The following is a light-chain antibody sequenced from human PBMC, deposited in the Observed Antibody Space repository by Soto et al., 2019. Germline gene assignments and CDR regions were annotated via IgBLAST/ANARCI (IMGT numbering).Light chain of an antibody. V-gene: IGKV3-20*01. Sequence: RVLTQAAAIVCVSRGERATLSGVASQSVSSSYLAWYQQKPGQAPRLLIYGASSRATGIPDRFSVSASGTDLTLTISSLEPVDFEVYHCQQYGSSSWACGQGTQVDIK. J-gene: IGKJ1*01. CDR2: GAS. CDR1: QSVSSSY. CDR3: QQYGSSSWA.